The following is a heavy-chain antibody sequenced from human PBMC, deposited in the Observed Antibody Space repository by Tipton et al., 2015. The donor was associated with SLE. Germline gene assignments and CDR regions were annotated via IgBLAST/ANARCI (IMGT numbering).Heavy chain of an antibody. CDR3: AGDDYASGIT. Sequence: SLRLSCAASGLAFSSYSMYWVRQAPGKGLVWVSRVSSDGSGTSYADSVKGRFSVSRDNAKNMLYLQMNSLRVEDTAVYFCAGDDYASGITWGQGTLVTVSS. J-gene: IGHJ5*02. CDR1: GLAFSSYS. CDR2: VSSDGSGT. D-gene: IGHD3-10*01. V-gene: IGHV3-74*01.